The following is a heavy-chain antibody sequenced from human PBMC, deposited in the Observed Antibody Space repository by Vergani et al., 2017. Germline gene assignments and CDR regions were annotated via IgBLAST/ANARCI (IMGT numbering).Heavy chain of an antibody. J-gene: IGHJ6*03. Sequence: QVQLVPSGAEVKTPGASVTVSCKASGYTFTSYDINWVRQATGQGLEWMGWMNPNSGNTGYAQKFQGRVTMTRNTSISTAYMELSSLRSEDTAVYYCARLGYCSSTSCYGYSSSGYYYYYYMDVWGKGTTVTVSS. D-gene: IGHD2-2*01. CDR2: MNPNSGNT. V-gene: IGHV1-8*01. CDR1: GYTFTSYD. CDR3: ARLGYCSSTSCYGYSSSGYYYYYYMDV.